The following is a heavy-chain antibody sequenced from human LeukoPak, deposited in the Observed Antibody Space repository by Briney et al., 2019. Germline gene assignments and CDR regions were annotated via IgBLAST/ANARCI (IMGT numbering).Heavy chain of an antibody. Sequence: GGSLRLSCAAYGFTFSNSWMTWLRQAPGKGLGWVATTKPDGSQKYYVDSVKGRFFISRDNVKDSLYLQMDSLRADDTAVYYCARDRGYTSFDFWGQGTLVAVSS. D-gene: IGHD5-18*01. CDR2: TKPDGSQK. CDR1: GFTFSNSW. CDR3: ARDRGYTSFDF. J-gene: IGHJ4*02. V-gene: IGHV3-7*01.